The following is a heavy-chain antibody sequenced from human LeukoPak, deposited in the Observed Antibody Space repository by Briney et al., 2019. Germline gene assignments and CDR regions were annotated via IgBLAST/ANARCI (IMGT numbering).Heavy chain of an antibody. Sequence: PGGSLRLSCAGSGFALKSYSLSWVRQAPGKGLEWVSSISSTSAYIYYADSVKGRFTISRDNANNLLHLQMDNLRAEDTAVYYCARDLGSSTVTTALDYWGQGTLVTVSS. CDR3: ARDLGSSTVTTALDY. V-gene: IGHV3-21*04. CDR1: GFALKSYS. D-gene: IGHD4-17*01. J-gene: IGHJ4*02. CDR2: ISSTSAYI.